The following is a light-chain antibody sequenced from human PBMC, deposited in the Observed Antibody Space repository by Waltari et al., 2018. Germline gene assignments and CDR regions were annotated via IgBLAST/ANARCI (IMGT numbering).Light chain of an antibody. Sequence: QSVLTQPASMSGSPGQSITISCTGTSSDVGSYNYVSWYRQYPGKAPEVIIFEGNKRPSGVSTRFSASKSGNTASLTISGLQADDEADYYCSSYSGSYNILFGTGT. CDR3: SSYSGSYNIL. CDR2: EGN. CDR1: SSDVGSYNY. V-gene: IGLV2-23*01. J-gene: IGLJ1*01.